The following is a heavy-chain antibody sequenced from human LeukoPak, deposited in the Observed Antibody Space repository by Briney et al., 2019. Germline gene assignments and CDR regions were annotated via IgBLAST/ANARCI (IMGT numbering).Heavy chain of an antibody. D-gene: IGHD4-17*01. CDR2: IYNSGST. Sequence: SGTLSLTCTVSGDSFSYFYWSWVRQPPGKGLKWFGYIYNSGSTNYNPSLKSRVTISLDTYKNQFSLNLSSVTAADTAVYYCARLSAYYGDYWFDPWGEGTLVTVSS. CDR3: ARLSAYYGDYWFDP. V-gene: IGHV4-59*01. J-gene: IGHJ5*02. CDR1: GDSFSYFY.